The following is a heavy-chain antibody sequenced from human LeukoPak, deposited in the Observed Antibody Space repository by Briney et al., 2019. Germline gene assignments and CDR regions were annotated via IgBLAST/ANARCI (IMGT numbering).Heavy chain of an antibody. CDR1: GFTFSSSW. J-gene: IGHJ4*02. CDR3: TTETFDFWSGYSIY. CDR2: IKSKTDGGTT. V-gene: IGHV3-15*07. Sequence: GGSLRLSCAASGFTFSSSWMNWVRQAPGKGLEWVGRIKSKTDGGTTDYAAPVKGRFTISRDDSKNTLYLQMNSLKTEDTAVYYCTTETFDFWSGYSIYWGQGTLVTVSS. D-gene: IGHD3-3*01.